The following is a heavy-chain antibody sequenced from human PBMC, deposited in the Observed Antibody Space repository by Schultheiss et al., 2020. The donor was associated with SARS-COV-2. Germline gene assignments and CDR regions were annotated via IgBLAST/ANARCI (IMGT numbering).Heavy chain of an antibody. V-gene: IGHV3-30*18. D-gene: IGHD3-3*01. J-gene: IGHJ6*02. CDR2: ISYDGSNK. Sequence: GGSLRLSCAASGFSFRSYGMHWVRQAPGKGLEWVAVISYDGSNKYYADSVKGRFTISRDNSKNTLYLRMNSLRAEDTAVYYCAKETLAEDFYYYGLDVWAQGTTVTVSS. CDR3: AKETLAEDFYYYGLDV. CDR1: GFSFRSYG.